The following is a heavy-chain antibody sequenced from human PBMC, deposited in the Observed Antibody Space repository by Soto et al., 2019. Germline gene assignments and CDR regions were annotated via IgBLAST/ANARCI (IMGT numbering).Heavy chain of an antibody. J-gene: IGHJ4*02. V-gene: IGHV4-59*01. CDR1: EGSISSYY. CDR2: IYYSGST. Sequence: SETLSLTCSVSEGSISSYYWSWIRQPPGKGLEWIGYIYYSGSTNYNPFLKSRVTISVDTSKNQFSLKLSSVTAADTAVYYCASTGYSSGCFDYWGQGTQVTVSS. CDR3: ASTGYSSGCFDY. D-gene: IGHD6-19*01.